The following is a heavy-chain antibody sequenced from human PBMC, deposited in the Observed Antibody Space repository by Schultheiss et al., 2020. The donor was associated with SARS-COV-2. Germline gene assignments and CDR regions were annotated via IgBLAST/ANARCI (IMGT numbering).Heavy chain of an antibody. CDR3: ARVVGGAYYYMDV. CDR1: GYTFTSYY. Sequence: ASVKVSCKASGYTFTSYYMHWVRQAPGQGLEWMGWINPNSGGTKYAQKFQGWVTMTRDTSISTAYMELSRLTSDDTAVYYCARVVGGAYYYMDVWGKGTTVTGSS. V-gene: IGHV1-2*04. CDR2: INPNSGGT. J-gene: IGHJ6*03. D-gene: IGHD3-16*01.